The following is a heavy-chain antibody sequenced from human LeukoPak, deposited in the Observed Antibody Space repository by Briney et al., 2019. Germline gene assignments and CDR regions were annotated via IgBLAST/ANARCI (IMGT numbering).Heavy chain of an antibody. CDR2: IIPIFGTA. Sequence: SVKVSCKASGGTFSSYAISWVRQAPGQGLEWMGGIIPIFGTANYAQKFQGRVTITADESTSTAYMGLSSLRSEDTAVYYCAREMVYCSSTSCPLDYWGQGTLVTVSS. CDR3: AREMVYCSSTSCPLDY. J-gene: IGHJ4*02. V-gene: IGHV1-69*01. D-gene: IGHD2-2*01. CDR1: GGTFSSYA.